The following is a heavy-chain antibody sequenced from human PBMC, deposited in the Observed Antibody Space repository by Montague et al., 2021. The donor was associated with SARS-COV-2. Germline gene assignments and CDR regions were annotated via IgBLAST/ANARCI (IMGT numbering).Heavy chain of an antibody. Sequence: SLRLSCAASGFSFSFYAMSWVRRAPGKGLEWVSGIRGSGGSTYYADSVKGRFTISRDNSKNTLYLQMNSLRAGDTAVYYCARMDILTAYPDDYWGQGTLVTVSS. D-gene: IGHD3-9*01. CDR2: IRGSGGST. CDR1: GFSFSFYA. J-gene: IGHJ4*02. V-gene: IGHV3-23*01. CDR3: ARMDILTAYPDDY.